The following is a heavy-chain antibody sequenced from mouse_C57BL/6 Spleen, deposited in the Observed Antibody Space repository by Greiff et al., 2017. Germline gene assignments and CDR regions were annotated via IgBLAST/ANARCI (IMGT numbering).Heavy chain of an antibody. CDR1: GYTFTSYW. CDR2: INPSNGGT. J-gene: IGHJ3*01. D-gene: IGHD2-3*01. Sequence: VQLQQPGTELVKPGASVKLSCKASGYTFTSYWMHWVKQRPGQGLEWIGNINPSNGGTNYNEKFKSKATLTVDKSSSTAYMQLSSLTSEDSAVYYCARSIYDGYYEFAYWGQGTLVTVSA. CDR3: ARSIYDGYYEFAY. V-gene: IGHV1-53*01.